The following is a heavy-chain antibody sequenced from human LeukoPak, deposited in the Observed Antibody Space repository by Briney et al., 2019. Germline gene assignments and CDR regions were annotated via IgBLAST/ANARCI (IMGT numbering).Heavy chain of an antibody. CDR2: ISYDGRNK. CDR1: GFTFSSYV. Sequence: GGALRLSCSASGFTFSSYVRDWVRQAPGKGLEWVAVISYDGRNKYYAYAVKGRFTISRDNSKNTLYLKMNSLRAEDTAVYYCARDQGRSTMVRGVTSGSFDYWGQGTLVTVSS. D-gene: IGHD3-10*01. J-gene: IGHJ4*02. CDR3: ARDQGRSTMVRGVTSGSFDY. V-gene: IGHV3-30*04.